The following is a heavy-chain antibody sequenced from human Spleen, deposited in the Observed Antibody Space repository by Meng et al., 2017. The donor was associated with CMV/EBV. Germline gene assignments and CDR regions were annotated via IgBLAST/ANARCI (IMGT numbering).Heavy chain of an antibody. CDR3: ARGIPYYDFWSGYYGMDV. Sequence: GESLKISCAASGFTFSSYSMNWVRQAPGKGLEWVSSISSSSSYIYYADSVKGRFTISRDNAKNSLYLQMNSLRAEDTAVYYCARGIPYYDFWSGYYGMDVWGQGTTVTVSS. V-gene: IGHV3-21*01. J-gene: IGHJ6*02. CDR1: GFTFSSYS. D-gene: IGHD3-3*01. CDR2: ISSSSSYI.